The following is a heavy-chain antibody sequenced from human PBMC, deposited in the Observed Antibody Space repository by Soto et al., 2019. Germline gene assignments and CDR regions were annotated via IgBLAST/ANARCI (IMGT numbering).Heavy chain of an antibody. CDR1: GYSFTDYH. Sequence: ASVKVSCKASGYSFTDYHIHWVRQAPGQGLEWLGRINPKSGGTSTAQKFQGWVTMTTDTSISTASMELTRLTSDDTAIYYCARGDSTDCSNGVCSFFYNHDMGVWGQGTTVTVSS. D-gene: IGHD2-8*01. CDR3: ARGDSTDCSNGVCSFFYNHDMGV. V-gene: IGHV1-2*04. CDR2: INPKSGGT. J-gene: IGHJ6*02.